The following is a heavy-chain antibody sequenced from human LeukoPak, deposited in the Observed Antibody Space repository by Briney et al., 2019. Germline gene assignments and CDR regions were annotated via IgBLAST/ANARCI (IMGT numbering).Heavy chain of an antibody. V-gene: IGHV3-74*01. Sequence: GGSLRLSCAASGFTFSTYWMHWVRQAAGKGLEWVSRINSDGTTTNYADSVKGRFTISRDNAKNTLYLQMNTLRVEDTAVHYCARAGWYRWDYWGQGTLVTVSS. CDR1: GFTFSTYW. CDR2: INSDGTTT. D-gene: IGHD6-19*01. J-gene: IGHJ4*02. CDR3: ARAGWYRWDY.